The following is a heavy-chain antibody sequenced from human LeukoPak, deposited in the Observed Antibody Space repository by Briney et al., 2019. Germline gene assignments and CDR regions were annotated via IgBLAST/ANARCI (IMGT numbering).Heavy chain of an antibody. CDR2: ISAYNANT. V-gene: IGHV1-18*01. J-gene: IGHJ6*03. Sequence: GASVKVSCKASGYTFTSNSITWVRQAPGQGLEWMGWISAYNANTHYAQNLQGRVTMTTDTSASTAYMELRSLRSDDTAVYYCARVRSGVSDMGYYFNYMDVWGKGTTVTVSS. CDR1: GYTFTSNS. D-gene: IGHD3-9*01. CDR3: ARVRSGVSDMGYYFNYMDV.